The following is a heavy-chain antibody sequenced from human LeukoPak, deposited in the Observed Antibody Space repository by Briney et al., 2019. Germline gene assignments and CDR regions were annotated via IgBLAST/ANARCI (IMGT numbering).Heavy chain of an antibody. Sequence: ASVKVSCKASGYTFTSHGISWVRQAPGQGLEWMGWISAYNGNTNYAQKLQGRVTMTTDTSTSTAYMELRSLRSDDTAVYYCARRPLTTIFGVVIYYMDVWGKGTTVTVSS. J-gene: IGHJ6*03. V-gene: IGHV1-18*01. CDR2: ISAYNGNT. CDR1: GYTFTSHG. CDR3: ARRPLTTIFGVVIYYMDV. D-gene: IGHD3-3*01.